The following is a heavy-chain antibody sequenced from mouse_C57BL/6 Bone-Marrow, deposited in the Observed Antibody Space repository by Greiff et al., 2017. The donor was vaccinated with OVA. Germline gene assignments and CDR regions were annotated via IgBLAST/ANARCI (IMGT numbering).Heavy chain of an antibody. D-gene: IGHD3-3*01. V-gene: IGHV5-4*01. J-gene: IGHJ2*01. CDR3: ARGLIDY. CDR1: GFTFSSYA. Sequence: EVQLVESGGGLVKPGGSLKLSCAASGFTFSSYAMSWVRQTPEKRLEWVATISDGGSYTYYPDNVKGRFTISRDNAKNNLYLQMSHLKSEDTAMYYCARGLIDYWGQGTTLTVSS. CDR2: ISDGGSYT.